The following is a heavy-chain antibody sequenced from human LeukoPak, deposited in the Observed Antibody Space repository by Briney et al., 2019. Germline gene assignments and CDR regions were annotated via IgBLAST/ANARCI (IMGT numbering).Heavy chain of an antibody. J-gene: IGHJ3*02. CDR2: IFHSGDT. Sequence: SETLSLTCTVSGYSISSGRYWAWIRQPPGKGLEWIGEIFHSGDTNYKPSLKSRVTISVDKSKNQFSLKLSSVTAADTAVYYCAGAHCGGDCYSGRAFDIWGQGTMVTVSS. CDR1: GYSISSGRY. D-gene: IGHD2-21*02. CDR3: AGAHCGGDCYSGRAFDI. V-gene: IGHV4-38-2*02.